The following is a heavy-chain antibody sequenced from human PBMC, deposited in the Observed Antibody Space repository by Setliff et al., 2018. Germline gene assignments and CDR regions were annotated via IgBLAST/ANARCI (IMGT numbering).Heavy chain of an antibody. J-gene: IGHJ6*03. Sequence: PSETLSLTCTVSGGSISSYYWSWIRQPAGKGLEWIGHIYIGGSANYNPSLKSRVTMSIDTSKSQFSLKLNSVTAADMAVYYCAREQWLDPPGYYYTDVWAKGTTVTVSS. CDR3: AREQWLDPPGYYYTDV. CDR2: IYIGGSA. V-gene: IGHV4-4*07. D-gene: IGHD6-19*01. CDR1: GGSISSYY.